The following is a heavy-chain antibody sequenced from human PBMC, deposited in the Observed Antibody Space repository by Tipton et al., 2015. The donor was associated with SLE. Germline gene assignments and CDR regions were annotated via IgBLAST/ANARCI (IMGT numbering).Heavy chain of an antibody. CDR3: ARLPGGSGGDYFDY. V-gene: IGHV4-39*01. Sequence: TLSLTCTVSGASISTSSYYWGWIRQPPGKGLEWIGSIYYSGNTYYNPSLKSRVTLSVDTSKNQFSLRLGSVTAADTAVYYCARLPGGSGGDYFDYWGQGTLVTVSS. CDR1: GASISTSSYY. J-gene: IGHJ4*02. CDR2: IYYSGNT. D-gene: IGHD3-16*01.